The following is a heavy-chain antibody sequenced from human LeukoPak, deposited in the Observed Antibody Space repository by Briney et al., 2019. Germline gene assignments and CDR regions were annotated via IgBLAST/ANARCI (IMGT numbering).Heavy chain of an antibody. V-gene: IGHV3-21*01. J-gene: IGHJ5*02. Sequence: GGSLRLSCAASGFTFSSHSMNWVRQAPGKGLEWVSSISSSSSYIYYADSVKGRFTISRGNAKNSLYLQMNSLRAEDTAVYYCARDVVKNVWGSYVEIEANWFDPWGQGTLVTVSS. D-gene: IGHD3-16*01. CDR2: ISSSSSYI. CDR1: GFTFSSHS. CDR3: ARDVVKNVWGSYVEIEANWFDP.